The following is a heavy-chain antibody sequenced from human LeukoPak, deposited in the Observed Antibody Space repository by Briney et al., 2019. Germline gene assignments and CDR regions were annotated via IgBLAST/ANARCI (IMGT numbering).Heavy chain of an antibody. CDR2: ISSSSTTI. CDR1: GFTFSSYS. CDR3: VRDSNILASDAFDI. D-gene: IGHD3-9*01. V-gene: IGHV3-48*01. Sequence: GGSLRLSCAASGFTFSSYSMMWVRQAPGKGLEWVSYISSSSTTIHYADSVKGRFTISRDNSKNTLYLQMNSLRAEDTAVYYCVRDSNILASDAFDIWGQGTMVTVSS. J-gene: IGHJ3*02.